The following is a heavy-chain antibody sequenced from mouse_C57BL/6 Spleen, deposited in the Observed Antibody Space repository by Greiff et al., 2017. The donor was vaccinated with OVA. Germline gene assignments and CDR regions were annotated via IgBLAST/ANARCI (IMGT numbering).Heavy chain of an antibody. Sequence: EVNLVESGGGLVKPGGSLKLSCAASGFTFSDYGMHWVRQAPEKGLEWVAYISSGSSTIYYADTVKGRFTISRDNAKNTLFLQMTSLRSEDTAMYYCARGTRGYFDVWGTGTTVTVSS. V-gene: IGHV5-17*01. J-gene: IGHJ1*03. CDR1: GFTFSDYG. CDR3: ARGTRGYFDV. D-gene: IGHD3-3*01. CDR2: ISSGSSTI.